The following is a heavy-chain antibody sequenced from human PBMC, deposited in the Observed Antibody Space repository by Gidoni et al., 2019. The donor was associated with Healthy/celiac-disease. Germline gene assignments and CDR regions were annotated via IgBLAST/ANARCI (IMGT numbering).Heavy chain of an antibody. CDR2: ISWDGGST. CDR3: AKDISPSMVRGVIGLDY. CDR1: GFTFDDYA. Sequence: EVQLVESGGVVVQPGGSLRLSCAASGFTFDDYAMHWVRQAPGKGLEWVSLISWDGGSTYYADSVKGRFTISRDNSKNSLYLQMNSLRAEDTALYYCAKDISPSMVRGVIGLDYWGQGTLVTVSS. D-gene: IGHD3-10*01. J-gene: IGHJ4*02. V-gene: IGHV3-43D*03.